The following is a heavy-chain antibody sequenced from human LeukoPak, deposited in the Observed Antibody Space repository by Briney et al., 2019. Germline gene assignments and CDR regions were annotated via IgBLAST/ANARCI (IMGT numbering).Heavy chain of an antibody. V-gene: IGHV4-59*01. CDR1: GDSISGYY. CDR2: IYNTGST. CDR3: ARHAPYYYGTSVYRYDAFDI. Sequence: PSETLSLTCSVSGDSISGYYWSWVRQPPGKGQDWIGYIYNTGSTNYNPSLKSRVTISVDTSKNQFSLKLSSVTAADTAVYYCARHAPYYYGTSVYRYDAFDIWGQGTMVTVSS. J-gene: IGHJ3*02. D-gene: IGHD3-22*01.